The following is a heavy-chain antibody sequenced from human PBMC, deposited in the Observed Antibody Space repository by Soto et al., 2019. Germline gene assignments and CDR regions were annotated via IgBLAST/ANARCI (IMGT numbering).Heavy chain of an antibody. CDR2: ISYDGSNN. V-gene: IGHV3-30-3*01. Sequence: QVQLVESGGGVVQPGRSLRLSCAASGFTFSSYAMHWVRQAPGKGLEWVAVISYDGSNNYYADSVKGRFTISRDNSKNTLDLQMNSLRAEDTAVYYCARDWSAPPRYYHYYGMDVWGQGTTVTVSS. CDR1: GFTFSSYA. J-gene: IGHJ6*02. D-gene: IGHD6-13*01. CDR3: ARDWSAPPRYYHYYGMDV.